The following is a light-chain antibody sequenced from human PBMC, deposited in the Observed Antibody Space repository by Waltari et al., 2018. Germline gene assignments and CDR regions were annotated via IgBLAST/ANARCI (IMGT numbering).Light chain of an antibody. Sequence: DIVMTQSLDSLAVSLGERATINCNSSLSFLYSSNNKNYLAWFQQKPGQPPKLFIYWATTRESGVPDRFSGSGSGTDFTLTISSLQAEDVAVYYCQQYYTTPPTFGQGTRLEIK. CDR1: LSFLYSSNNKNY. CDR2: WAT. J-gene: IGKJ5*01. V-gene: IGKV4-1*01. CDR3: QQYYTTPPT.